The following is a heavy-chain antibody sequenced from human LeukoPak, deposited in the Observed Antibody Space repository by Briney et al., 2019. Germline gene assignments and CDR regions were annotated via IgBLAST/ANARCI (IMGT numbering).Heavy chain of an antibody. D-gene: IGHD3-10*01. CDR2: ISSSSSYI. J-gene: IGHJ4*02. CDR1: GFTFSSYS. V-gene: IGHV3-21*01. CDR3: ARVGTYGSGGFDY. Sequence: PGGSLRLSCAASGFTFSSYSMNWVRQAPGKGLEWVSSISSSSSYIYYADSVKGRFTISRDNAKNSLYLQMNSLRAEDTAVYYCARVGTYGSGGFDYWGQGTLVTVSS.